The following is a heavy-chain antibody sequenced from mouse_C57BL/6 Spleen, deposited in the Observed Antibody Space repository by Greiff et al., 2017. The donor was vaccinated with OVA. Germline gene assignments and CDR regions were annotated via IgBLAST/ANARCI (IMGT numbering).Heavy chain of an antibody. D-gene: IGHD2-5*01. V-gene: IGHV3-6*01. CDR2: ISYDGSN. J-gene: IGHJ4*01. CDR1: GYSITSGYY. Sequence: EVKLQESGPGLVKPSQSLSLTCSVTGYSITSGYYWNWLRQFPGNKLEWMGYISYDGSNNNNPSPKNRISITRDTSKNQFFLKLNSVTTEDTAAYYCARDEGDSNCGIYYYAMDGWGQGTSVTVSS. CDR3: ARDEGDSNCGIYYYAMDG.